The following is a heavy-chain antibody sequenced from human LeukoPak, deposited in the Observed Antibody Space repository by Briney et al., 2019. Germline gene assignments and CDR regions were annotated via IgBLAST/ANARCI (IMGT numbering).Heavy chain of an antibody. CDR2: VDPEDGET. Sequence: ASVKVSCKASGYTFTDYYMHWAQQAPGKGLEWMGRVDPEDGETIYAEKFQGRVTITADTSTDTAYMELSSLRSEGTAVYYCATASYYGGFAFDIWGQGTMVTVSS. D-gene: IGHD4-23*01. CDR3: ATASYYGGFAFDI. V-gene: IGHV1-69-2*01. CDR1: GYTFTDYY. J-gene: IGHJ3*02.